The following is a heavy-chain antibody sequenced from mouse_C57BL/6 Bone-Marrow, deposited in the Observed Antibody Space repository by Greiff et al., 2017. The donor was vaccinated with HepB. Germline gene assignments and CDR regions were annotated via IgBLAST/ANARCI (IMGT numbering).Heavy chain of an antibody. J-gene: IGHJ3*01. Sequence: EVKLMESGPGLVKPSQSLSLTCSVTGFSITSGYYWNWIRQFPGNKLEWMGYISYDGSNNYNPSLKNRISITRDTSKNQFFLKLNSVTTEDTATYYCARRLYYGNRGFAYWGQGTLVTVS. D-gene: IGHD2-1*01. CDR3: ARRLYYGNRGFAY. V-gene: IGHV3-6*01. CDR1: GFSITSGYY. CDR2: ISYDGSN.